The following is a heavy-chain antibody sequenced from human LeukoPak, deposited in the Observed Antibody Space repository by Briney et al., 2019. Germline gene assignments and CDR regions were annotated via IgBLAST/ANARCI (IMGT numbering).Heavy chain of an antibody. J-gene: IGHJ4*02. CDR1: GFTFSSYA. CDR3: AKTNLIVVPSTIRRGGFFDY. D-gene: IGHD2-2*01. V-gene: IGHV3-23*01. CDR2: IGGSGGST. Sequence: GSLRLSCRTSGFTFSSYAMSWVRQAPGKGLEWVSAIGGSGGSTYAADSVKGRFTISRDNSKNILYQQMNSLRAEDTAIYYCAKTNLIVVPSTIRRGGFFDYWGQGTLVTVSS.